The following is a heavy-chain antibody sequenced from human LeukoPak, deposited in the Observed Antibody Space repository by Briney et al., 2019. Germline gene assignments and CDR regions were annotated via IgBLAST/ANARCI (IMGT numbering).Heavy chain of an antibody. CDR1: GFTFSNYA. CDR2: ISYDGSSE. J-gene: IGHJ4*02. D-gene: IGHD3-22*01. Sequence: GGSLRLSCAASGFTFSNYAMHWVRQAPGEGLEWVAVISYDGSSENYADSVKGRFTISRDNSKNTPYLQMNSLRAEDTALYYCAREFDDSSGYLPYYWGQGTLVTVSS. V-gene: IGHV3-30*19. CDR3: AREFDDSSGYLPYY.